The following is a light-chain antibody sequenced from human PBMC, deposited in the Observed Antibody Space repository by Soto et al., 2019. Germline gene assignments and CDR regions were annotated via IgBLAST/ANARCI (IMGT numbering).Light chain of an antibody. Sequence: QSALTQPASVSGSPGQSITISCTGTSSDVGGYNYVSWYLQHPGKAPKLMIYDVSNRPSGVSNRFSGSKSGNTASLTISGLQAEDEADYYCSSFTSCTLGHVVFGGGTKLTVL. V-gene: IGLV2-14*01. CDR3: SSFTSCTLGHVV. J-gene: IGLJ2*01. CDR2: DVS. CDR1: SSDVGGYNY.